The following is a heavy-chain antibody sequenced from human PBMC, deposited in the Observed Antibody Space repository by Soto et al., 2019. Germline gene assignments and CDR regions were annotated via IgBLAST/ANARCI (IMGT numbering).Heavy chain of an antibody. D-gene: IGHD2-21*02. CDR2: MYNTGST. CDR3: ARDLWGYCGTDCYPLDV. Sequence: QVQLQESGPGLVKPSETLSLTCTVSGGSISWYYWSWIRQPPGKGLEGIGYMYNTGSTVYNPSFKRRVTISVDTSKNQFALKLKSVTAADTAVYYCARDLWGYCGTDCYPLDVWGQGTTVTVSS. J-gene: IGHJ6*02. V-gene: IGHV4-59*01. CDR1: GGSISWYY.